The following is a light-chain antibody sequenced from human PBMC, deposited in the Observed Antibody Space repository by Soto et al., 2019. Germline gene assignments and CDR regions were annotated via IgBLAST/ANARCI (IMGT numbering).Light chain of an antibody. CDR2: EVS. CDR3: SSYTSSSTLL. Sequence: QSALTQPASVSGSPGQSITISCTGTSSDVGGYNYVSWYQQHPGKAPKLMIYEVSNRLSGVSNRFSGSKSGNTASLTISGLQAEDEADYYCSSYTSSSTLLFGGGTKVTVL. J-gene: IGLJ2*01. CDR1: SSDVGGYNY. V-gene: IGLV2-14*01.